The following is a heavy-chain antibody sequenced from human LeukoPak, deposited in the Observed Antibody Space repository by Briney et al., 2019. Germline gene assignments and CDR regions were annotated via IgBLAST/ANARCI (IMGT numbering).Heavy chain of an antibody. CDR1: GFTFSSYG. Sequence: TGGSLRLSCAASGFTFSSYGMNWVRQSPGKGLEWVAVISYDGSNKYYADSVKGRFTISRDNSKNTLYLQMNSLRAEDTAVYYCAKSSGSGFDHWGQGTLVAVSS. D-gene: IGHD1-26*01. V-gene: IGHV3-30*18. CDR2: ISYDGSNK. CDR3: AKSSGSGFDH. J-gene: IGHJ4*02.